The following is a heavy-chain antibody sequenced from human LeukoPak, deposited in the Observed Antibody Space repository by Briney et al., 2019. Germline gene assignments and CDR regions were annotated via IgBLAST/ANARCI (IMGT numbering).Heavy chain of an antibody. J-gene: IGHJ3*02. CDR1: GFTFSSYG. D-gene: IGHD4-23*01. V-gene: IGHV3-30*02. CDR2: IRYDGSNK. Sequence: GGSLRLSCAASGFTFSSYGMHWVRQAPGKGLEWVAFIRYDGSNKYYADSVKGRFTISRDNSKNTLYLQMNSLRAEDTAVYYCAKGQRPTTVVAFDIWGQGTMVTVSS. CDR3: AKGQRPTTVVAFDI.